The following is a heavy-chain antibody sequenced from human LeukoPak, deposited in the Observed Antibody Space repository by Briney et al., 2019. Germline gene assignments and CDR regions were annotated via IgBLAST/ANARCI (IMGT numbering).Heavy chain of an antibody. CDR1: GGSISSGGYS. J-gene: IGHJ3*02. D-gene: IGHD2-15*01. V-gene: IGHV4-30-2*01. Sequence: SQTLSLTCAVSGGSISSGGYSWSWIRQPPGKGLEWIGYIYHSGSTYYNPSLKSRVTISVDRSKNQFSLKLSSVTAADTAVYYCARVVVAATTFDAFDIWGQGTMVTVSS. CDR2: IYHSGST. CDR3: ARVVVAATTFDAFDI.